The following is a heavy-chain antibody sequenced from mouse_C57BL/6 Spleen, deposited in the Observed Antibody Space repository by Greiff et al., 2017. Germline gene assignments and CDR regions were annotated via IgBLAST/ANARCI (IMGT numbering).Heavy chain of an antibody. CDR2: ISSGSSTI. D-gene: IGHD1-1*01. CDR1: GFTFSDYG. J-gene: IGHJ2*01. CDR3: ARRDYYGSFDY. V-gene: IGHV5-17*01. Sequence: EVKLMESGGGLVKPGGSLKLSCAASGFTFSDYGMHWVRQAPEKGLEWVAYISSGSSTIYYADTVKGRFTISRDNAKNTLFLQMTSLRSEDTAMYYCARRDYYGSFDYWGQGTTLTVSS.